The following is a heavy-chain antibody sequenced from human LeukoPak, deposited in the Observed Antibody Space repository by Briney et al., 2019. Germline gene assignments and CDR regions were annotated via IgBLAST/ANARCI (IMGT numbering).Heavy chain of an antibody. J-gene: IGHJ4*02. V-gene: IGHV3-21*01. CDR1: GFTFSSYG. CDR2: ISSSSSYI. CDR3: ARDRRSSSVFDY. Sequence: GGSLRLSCAASGFTFSSYGMHWVRQAPGKGLEWVSSISSSSSYIYYADSVKGRFTISRDNAKNSLYLQMNSLRAEDTAVYYCARDRRSSSVFDYWGQGTLVTVSS. D-gene: IGHD6-6*01.